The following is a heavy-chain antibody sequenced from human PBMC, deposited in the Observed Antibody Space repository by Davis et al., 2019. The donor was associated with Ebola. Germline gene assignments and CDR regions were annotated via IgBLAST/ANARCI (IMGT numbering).Heavy chain of an antibody. V-gene: IGHV3-23*01. CDR2: ISGSGNII. Sequence: GESLKISCAASGFTYSSFAMTWVRQAPGKGLEWVSSISGSGNIIHYADSVKGRFTISRDNSKNTLYLQMSGLRAADTALYYCAKESDYTRPFDYWGQGTLVTVSS. J-gene: IGHJ4*02. D-gene: IGHD4-11*01. CDR3: AKESDYTRPFDY. CDR1: GFTYSSFA.